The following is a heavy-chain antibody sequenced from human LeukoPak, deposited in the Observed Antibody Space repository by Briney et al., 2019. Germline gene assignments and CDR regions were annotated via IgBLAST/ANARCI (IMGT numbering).Heavy chain of an antibody. Sequence: GGSLRLSCAASGFTFSDYNMNWVRQAPGKGLQWVSYISSGGTSIYYADSVKGRFTISRDNAKNSLYLQMTSLGDEDTAVYYCARGPLGWSDYWGQGTLVTVSS. D-gene: IGHD1-26*01. CDR1: GFTFSDYN. V-gene: IGHV3-48*02. CDR3: ARGPLGWSDY. J-gene: IGHJ4*02. CDR2: ISSGGTSI.